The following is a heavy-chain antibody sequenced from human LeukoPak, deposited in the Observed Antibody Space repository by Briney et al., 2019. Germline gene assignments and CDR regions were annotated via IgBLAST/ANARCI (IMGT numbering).Heavy chain of an antibody. CDR2: ISYDGSNK. J-gene: IGHJ4*02. Sequence: GRSLRLSCAASGFTFSSYAMHWVRQAPGKGLEWVAVISYDGSNKYYADSVKGRFTISRDNSKNTLYLQMNSLRAEDTAVYYCAKGDSSGWYASFDYWGQGTLVTVSS. CDR3: AKGDSSGWYASFDY. D-gene: IGHD6-19*01. CDR1: GFTFSSYA. V-gene: IGHV3-30*04.